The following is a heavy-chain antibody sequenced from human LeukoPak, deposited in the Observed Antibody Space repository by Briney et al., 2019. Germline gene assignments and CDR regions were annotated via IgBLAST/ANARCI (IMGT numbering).Heavy chain of an antibody. D-gene: IGHD6-19*01. Sequence: ASVTVSYKDSGYTFIDYYIHWVGQAPGRGREWMGWINHYSGGKNNAQKFKGRVSMTSYTSITTAYMQLSRLTSDDTAVYYCARVLGTTVAGFDYWGQGTLVTVSS. CDR3: ARVLGTTVAGFDY. CDR1: GYTFIDYY. CDR2: INHYSGGK. V-gene: IGHV1-2*02. J-gene: IGHJ4*02.